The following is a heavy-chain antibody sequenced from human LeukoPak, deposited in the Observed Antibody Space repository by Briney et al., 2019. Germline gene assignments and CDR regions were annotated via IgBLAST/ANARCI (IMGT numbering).Heavy chain of an antibody. V-gene: IGHV1-2*02. Sequence: ASVKVSCKASGYTFTSYAMNWVRQAPGQGLEWMGWINPSGGGTDYAQKFLGRVIMTRDTSISTVYMELSRLRSDDTAVYYCARDMRIAVAGADYWGLGTLVTVSS. CDR1: GYTFTSYA. CDR3: ARDMRIAVAGADY. CDR2: INPSGGGT. J-gene: IGHJ4*02. D-gene: IGHD6-19*01.